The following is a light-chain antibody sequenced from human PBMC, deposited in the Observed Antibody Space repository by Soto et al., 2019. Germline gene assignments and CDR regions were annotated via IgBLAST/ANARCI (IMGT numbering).Light chain of an antibody. CDR2: DAS. CDR1: QSIRST. V-gene: IGKV3-15*01. J-gene: IGKJ4*01. CDR3: QRYNSWPLT. Sequence: ETVMTQSPATLSVSPGERATLSFRASQSIRSTLAWFQQKPGQAPRLLLYDASTRATGIPARFSGSGYGTEFTLTISSLQSEDFAVYYCQRYNSWPLTLGGGTKVDIK.